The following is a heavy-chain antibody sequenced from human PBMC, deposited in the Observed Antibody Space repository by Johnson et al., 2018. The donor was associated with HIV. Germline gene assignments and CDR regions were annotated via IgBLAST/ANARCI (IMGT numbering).Heavy chain of an antibody. Sequence: PGKGLEYVSGISGSGGSTYYADSVKGRFTISRDNSKNTLYLQMNSLRAEDTAVYYCAAGDSHGGAFDIWGQGTMVTVSS. CDR3: AAGDSHGGAFDI. V-gene: IGHV3-23*01. CDR2: ISGSGGST. D-gene: IGHD2-21*02. J-gene: IGHJ3*02.